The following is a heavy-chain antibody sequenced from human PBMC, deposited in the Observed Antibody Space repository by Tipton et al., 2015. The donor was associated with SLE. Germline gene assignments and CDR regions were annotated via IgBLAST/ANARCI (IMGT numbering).Heavy chain of an antibody. CDR1: GFAFRSYW. CDR3: GVIY. Sequence: SLRLSCAASGFAFRSYWMSWVRQAPGKGVEWVAALKPDGSEKYFVDSVKGRFTISRDNAKSSLYLQMNNLRAEDTAVYYCGVIYWGQGTLVIVSS. D-gene: IGHD2-21*01. V-gene: IGHV3-7*01. J-gene: IGHJ4*02. CDR2: LKPDGSEK.